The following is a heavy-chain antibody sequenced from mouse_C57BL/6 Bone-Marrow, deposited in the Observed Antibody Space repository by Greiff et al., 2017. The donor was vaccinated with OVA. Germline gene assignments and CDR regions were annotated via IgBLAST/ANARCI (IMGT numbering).Heavy chain of an antibody. V-gene: IGHV2-2*01. D-gene: IGHD2-5*01. CDR2: IWSGGST. Sequence: QVQLQQSGPGLVQPSQSLSITCTVSGFSLTSYGVHWVRQSPGKGLEWLGVIWSGGSTDYNAAFISRLSISKNNSTSQVFFKMNSLQADDTAIYYCARNWDSNYYFDDWGQGTTLTVSS. CDR3: ARNWDSNYYFDD. CDR1: GFSLTSYG. J-gene: IGHJ2*01.